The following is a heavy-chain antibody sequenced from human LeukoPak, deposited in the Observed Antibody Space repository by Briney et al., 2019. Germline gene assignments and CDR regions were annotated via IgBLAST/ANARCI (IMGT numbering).Heavy chain of an antibody. V-gene: IGHV4-34*01. CDR1: GGSFSGYY. D-gene: IGHD2-15*01. CDR3: ARALRLYCRGGSCYSTVWFDP. Sequence: SETLSLTCAVYGGSFSGYYWSWIRQPPGKGLEWIGEINHSGSTNYNPSLKSRVTISVDTSKNQFSLKLSSVTAADTAVYYCARALRLYCRGGSCYSTVWFDPWGQGTLVTVSS. J-gene: IGHJ5*02. CDR2: INHSGST.